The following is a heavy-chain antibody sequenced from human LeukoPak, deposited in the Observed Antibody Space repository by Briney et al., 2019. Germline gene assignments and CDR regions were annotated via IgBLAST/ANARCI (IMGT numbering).Heavy chain of an antibody. V-gene: IGHV1-18*01. CDR3: ARGPYCSGATCYPQMFDF. D-gene: IGHD2-15*01. CDR2: ITTYSGNT. Sequence: ASVKVSCKASGYTFTTYGISWVRQAPGQGLEWMGWITTYSGNTNYAQKLQGRVTMTTDTSTSTAYMELRSLRSDDTAVYYCARGPYCSGATCYPQMFDFWGQGSPVAVSS. CDR1: GYTFTTYG. J-gene: IGHJ4*02.